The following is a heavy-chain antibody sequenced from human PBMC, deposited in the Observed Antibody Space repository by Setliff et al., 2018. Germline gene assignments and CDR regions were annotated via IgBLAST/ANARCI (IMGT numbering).Heavy chain of an antibody. Sequence: KPSETLSLTCAVYGGSFSYYYWTWIRQPPGKGLEWIGEINHSGRTNYNPSLKSRVTISVDTSKNQFSLKVNSVTAADTAVYYCARGADYHDTSGYSHWGQGTLVTVSS. CDR3: ARGADYHDTSGYSH. V-gene: IGHV4-34*01. CDR1: GGSFSYYY. J-gene: IGHJ4*02. CDR2: INHSGRT. D-gene: IGHD3-22*01.